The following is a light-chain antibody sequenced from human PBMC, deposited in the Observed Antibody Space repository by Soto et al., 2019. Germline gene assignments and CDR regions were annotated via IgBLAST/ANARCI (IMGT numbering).Light chain of an antibody. CDR1: QSVSSY. Sequence: EIVLTQSPATLSLSPGERATLSCRASQSVSSYLDWYQQKPGQAPRLLIYDASNRATGIPARFSGSGSGTDFTLNLSSLEPEDFAVYYCQQRSNWPPRTFGQGTRLEIK. V-gene: IGKV3-11*01. CDR2: DAS. J-gene: IGKJ5*01. CDR3: QQRSNWPPRT.